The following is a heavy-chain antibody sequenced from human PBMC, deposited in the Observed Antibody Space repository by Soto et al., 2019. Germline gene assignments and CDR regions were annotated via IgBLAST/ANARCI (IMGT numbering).Heavy chain of an antibody. D-gene: IGHD2-2*01. Sequence: PGESLKISCKTFGYSFTSYWIAWVRQMPGKGLEWIGISYPDDSDTRYRPSFQGPVAISVDKSISTAYLQCSSLKASVTAIYYCARRGKAFTRSFCLEPWAQGTMVAVSS. J-gene: IGHJ5*02. CDR2: SYPDDSDT. CDR3: ARRGKAFTRSFCLEP. V-gene: IGHV5-51*01. CDR1: GYSFTSYW.